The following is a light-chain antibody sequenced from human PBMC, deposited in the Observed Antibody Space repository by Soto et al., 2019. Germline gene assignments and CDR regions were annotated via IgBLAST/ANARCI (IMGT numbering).Light chain of an antibody. V-gene: IGLV2-14*03. CDR1: SGDIGSYNH. CDR2: DVD. CDR3: CSYTSGSTLYV. Sequence: QSALTQPASVSGSPGQSITISCTGTSGDIGSYNHVSWYQQHPGKAPTLMILDVDNRPSGVSNRFSGSKSGDTASLGISGLQAEDEADYYCCSYTSGSTLYVCGTGTQLTVL. J-gene: IGLJ1*01.